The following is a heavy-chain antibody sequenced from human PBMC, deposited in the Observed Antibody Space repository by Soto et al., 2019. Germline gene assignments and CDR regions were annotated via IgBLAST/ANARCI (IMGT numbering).Heavy chain of an antibody. Sequence: SETLSLTCTVSGGSISNYYWSWIRQPPGKGLEWIGYVYYRGTTNYNPSLKSRVTISVDTSKNQFSLKMNSVTAADTAVYFCTRAPSAYSRGYGMDVWGQGTTVTVSS. D-gene: IGHD5-18*01. V-gene: IGHV4-59*01. CDR1: GGSISNYY. CDR3: TRAPSAYSRGYGMDV. J-gene: IGHJ6*02. CDR2: VYYRGTT.